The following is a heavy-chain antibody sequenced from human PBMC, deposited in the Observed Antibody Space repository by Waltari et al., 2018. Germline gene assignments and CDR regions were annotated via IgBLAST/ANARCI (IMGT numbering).Heavy chain of an antibody. J-gene: IGHJ4*02. CDR1: GYTFTSYA. V-gene: IGHV1-3*01. Sequence: QVQLVQSGAEVKKPGASVKVSCKASGYTFTSYAMHWVRQAHGQRLEWMGWINAGNGKTKYSKKFQGRVAITRDTSASTAYMELSSGRSEDTAVYYCARDSQPRKQLWLVYWGQGTLVTVSS. CDR3: ARDSQPRKQLWLVY. CDR2: INAGNGKT. D-gene: IGHD5-18*01.